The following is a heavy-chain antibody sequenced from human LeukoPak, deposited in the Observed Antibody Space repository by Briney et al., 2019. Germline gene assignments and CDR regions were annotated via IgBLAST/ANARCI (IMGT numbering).Heavy chain of an antibody. V-gene: IGHV1-46*01. CDR2: INPSGGST. CDR3: ARDGRLRNAVAATNAFDK. J-gene: IGHJ3*02. D-gene: IGHD2-15*01. CDR1: GYTFTSYY. Sequence: GASAKVSCKASGYTFTSYYMHWVRQAPGQGLEWMGIINPSGGSTSYAQKFQGRVTMTRDTSTSTVYMELSSLRSEDTAVYYCARDGRLRNAVAATNAFDKWGQGTMVTVSS.